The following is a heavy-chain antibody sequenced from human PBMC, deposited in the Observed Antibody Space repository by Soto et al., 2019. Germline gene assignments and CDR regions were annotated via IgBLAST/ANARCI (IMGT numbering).Heavy chain of an antibody. V-gene: IGHV4-59*01. Sequence: SETLSLTCTVSSGSISSFYWTWVRQPPGKGLEWIGLIYYSGSTNYNPSLKSRVTISVDTSKNQFSLKLTSVTAADTAVYYCARVGTWNSLDYWGQGTLVTVSS. CDR3: ARVGTWNSLDY. CDR1: SGSISSFY. J-gene: IGHJ4*02. D-gene: IGHD1-7*01. CDR2: IYYSGST.